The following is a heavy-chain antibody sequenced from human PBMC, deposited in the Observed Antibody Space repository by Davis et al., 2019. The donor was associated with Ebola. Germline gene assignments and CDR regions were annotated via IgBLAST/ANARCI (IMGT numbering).Heavy chain of an antibody. CDR2: IRSKANSYAT. D-gene: IGHD4-23*01. CDR3: TSTVGGNLDY. J-gene: IGHJ4*02. CDR1: GFTFSGSA. Sequence: GESLKISCAASGFTFSGSAMHWVRQASGKGLEWVGRIRSKANSYATAYAASVKGRFTISRDDSKNTAYLQMNSLKTEDTAVYYCTSTVGGNLDYWGQGTLVTVSS. V-gene: IGHV3-73*01.